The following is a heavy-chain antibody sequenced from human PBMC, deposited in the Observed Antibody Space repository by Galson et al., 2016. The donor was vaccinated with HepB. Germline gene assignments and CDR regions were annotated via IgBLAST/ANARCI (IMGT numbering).Heavy chain of an antibody. J-gene: IGHJ4*02. Sequence: SLRLSCAASGFTFSGYGMHWVRQAPGKGLEWVAADSMDGRRKFYADSVRGRFTISRDNYNNMLFLQMSNLRPDDTAVYYCAKRHEYCPPVGCSVDYWGQGTLSPSPQ. V-gene: IGHV3-30*18. D-gene: IGHD2/OR15-2a*01. CDR3: AKRHEYCPPVGCSVDY. CDR1: GFTFSGYG. CDR2: DSMDGRRK.